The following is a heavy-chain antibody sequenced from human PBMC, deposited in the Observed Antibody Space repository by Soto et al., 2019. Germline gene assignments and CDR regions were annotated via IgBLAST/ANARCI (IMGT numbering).Heavy chain of an antibody. CDR3: AREDRDRYTRLVTASIDGIDV. CDR2: IIPIFGIA. Sequence: QVQLVQSGAEVKKPGSSVKGSCKASGGTFSRYSITWVRQAPGHGLEWIGRIIPIFGIASYAQTCQGRVTITADESTSTVYMQLCLLGSVDTAVYYCAREDRDRYTRLVTASIDGIDVWGQGTTVTFSS. D-gene: IGHD2-2*01. V-gene: IGHV1-69*08. J-gene: IGHJ6*02. CDR1: GGTFSRYS.